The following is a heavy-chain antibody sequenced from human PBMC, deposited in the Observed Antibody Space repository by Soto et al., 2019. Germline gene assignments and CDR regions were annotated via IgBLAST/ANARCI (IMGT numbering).Heavy chain of an antibody. CDR1: GFSFSDYY. Sequence: GSLRLSCAASGFSFSDYYMTWIRQAPGKGLEWLAYISVSGSVIYYADSVRGRFTISRDTAKNSLYLQMNSPRNDDTAVYYCAREGALGAVAGVWGQGTLVTVSS. J-gene: IGHJ4*02. CDR3: AREGALGAVAGV. D-gene: IGHD6-19*01. CDR2: ISVSGSVI. V-gene: IGHV3-11*01.